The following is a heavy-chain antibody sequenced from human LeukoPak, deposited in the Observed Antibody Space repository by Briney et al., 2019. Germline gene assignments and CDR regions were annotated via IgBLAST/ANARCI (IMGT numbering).Heavy chain of an antibody. CDR3: ARGGRTAQFDY. J-gene: IGHJ4*02. Sequence: PGGSLRLSCAASGFTVSSNYMSWVRQAPGKGLEWVSVIYSGGSTYYADSAKGRFTISRDNSKNTLYLQMNSLRAEDTAVYYCARGGRTAQFDYWGQGTLVTVSS. CDR1: GFTVSSNY. CDR2: IYSGGST. D-gene: IGHD2-15*01. V-gene: IGHV3-53*01.